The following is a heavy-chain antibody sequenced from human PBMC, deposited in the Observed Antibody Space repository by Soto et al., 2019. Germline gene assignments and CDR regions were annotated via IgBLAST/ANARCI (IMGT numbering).Heavy chain of an antibody. CDR2: MYHSGKT. D-gene: IGHD3-10*01. V-gene: IGHV4-39*01. CDR1: GGSISDNNYH. J-gene: IGHJ4*02. CDR3: ARHRGPTGTNY. Sequence: SETLSLTCTVSGGSISDNNYHWGWIRQPPGKGLEWIGSMYHSGKTYHRPSLKSRVTISGDTSKNQFSLNLGSVTAADTGVYYCARHRGPTGTNYWGQGTLVTVS.